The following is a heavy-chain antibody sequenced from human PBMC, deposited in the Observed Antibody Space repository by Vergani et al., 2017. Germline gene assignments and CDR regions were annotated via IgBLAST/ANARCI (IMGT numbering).Heavy chain of an antibody. Sequence: GYYWGWIRQPPGRGLEWMGWVNPNSGGTNYAQKFQGRVTMTRDTSINTAYMELNRLKSDDTAMYYCARDTRGGEWSGGYWGQGTLVTVSS. CDR1: GYY. J-gene: IGHJ4*02. CDR3: ARDTRGGEWSGGY. D-gene: IGHD3-16*01. CDR2: VNPNSGGT. V-gene: IGHV1-2*02.